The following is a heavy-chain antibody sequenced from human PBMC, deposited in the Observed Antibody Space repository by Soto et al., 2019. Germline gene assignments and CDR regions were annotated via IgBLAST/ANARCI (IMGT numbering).Heavy chain of an antibody. Sequence: SETLSLTCTVSGGSISSGGYYWSWIRQHPGKGLEWIGYIYYSGGTNYNPSLKTRVTISIDTSKNQFSLKLSSVTAADTAVYYCARDPELRGYFDYWGQGTLVTVSS. D-gene: IGHD1-26*01. CDR1: GGSISSGGYY. CDR2: IYYSGGT. CDR3: ARDPELRGYFDY. J-gene: IGHJ4*02. V-gene: IGHV4-61*08.